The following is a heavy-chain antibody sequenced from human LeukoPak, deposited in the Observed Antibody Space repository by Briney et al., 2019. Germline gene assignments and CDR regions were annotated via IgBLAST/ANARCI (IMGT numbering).Heavy chain of an antibody. D-gene: IGHD3-10*01. J-gene: IGHJ6*02. CDR2: ISYDGSNK. V-gene: IGHV3-30*04. CDR3: AKDQPPYGSGSYYNLIDPYYYYGMDV. Sequence: GRSLRLSCAASGFTFSSYAMHWVRQAPGKGLEWVAVISYDGSNKYYADSVKGRFTISRDNSKNTLYLQMNSLRAEDTAVYYCAKDQPPYGSGSYYNLIDPYYYYGMDVWGQGTTVTVSS. CDR1: GFTFSSYA.